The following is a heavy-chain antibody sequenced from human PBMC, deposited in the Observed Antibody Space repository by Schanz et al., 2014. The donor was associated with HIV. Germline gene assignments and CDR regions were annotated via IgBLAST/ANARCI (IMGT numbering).Heavy chain of an antibody. CDR3: AKDRGVGSAMVTNYYYGSDV. D-gene: IGHD5-18*01. J-gene: IGHJ6*02. Sequence: QVQLVESGGGLVEPGGSLRLSCEASGFIFNGYYLTWIRQAPGKGLEWVSSIDSDGESKFYTDSVEGRFTVSRDNAKNSLFLQMNSLRVEDTALYYCAKDRGVGSAMVTNYYYGSDVWGQGTAVTVSS. CDR1: GFIFNGYY. CDR2: IDSDGESK. V-gene: IGHV3-11*01.